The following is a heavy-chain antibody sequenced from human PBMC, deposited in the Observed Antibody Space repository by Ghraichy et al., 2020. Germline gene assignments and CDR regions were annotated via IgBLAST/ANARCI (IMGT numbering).Heavy chain of an antibody. J-gene: IGHJ6*02. CDR3: ARDLGDFWTGFSPYYYYYGMDV. CDR2: ISSSSYI. D-gene: IGHD3/OR15-3a*01. V-gene: IGHV3-21*01. CDR1: GFTFSNYS. Sequence: GGSLRLSCAASGFTFSNYSMNWVRQAPGKGLEWLSSISSSSYIYYADSVKGRFTISRDNAKKSLYLQMNSLRADDTAVYYCARDLGDFWTGFSPYYYYYGMDVWGQGTTVTVSS.